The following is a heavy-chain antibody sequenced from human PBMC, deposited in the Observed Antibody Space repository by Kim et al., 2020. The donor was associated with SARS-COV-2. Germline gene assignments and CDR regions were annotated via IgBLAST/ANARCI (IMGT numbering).Heavy chain of an antibody. J-gene: IGHJ4*02. CDR3: ARGLPIVVVPAATSFDY. D-gene: IGHD2-2*01. V-gene: IGHV4-34*01. Sequence: LRSRVTISVDTSKNQFSLKLSSVTAADTAVYYCARGLPIVVVPAATSFDYWGQGTLVTVSS.